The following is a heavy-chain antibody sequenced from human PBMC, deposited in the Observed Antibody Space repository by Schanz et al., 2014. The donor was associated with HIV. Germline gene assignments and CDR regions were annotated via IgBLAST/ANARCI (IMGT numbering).Heavy chain of an antibody. CDR1: GGTFINYA. CDR2: HIPLFGTS. CDR3: ARDSPVAAGTLDY. V-gene: IGHV1-69*01. J-gene: IGHJ4*02. D-gene: IGHD6-13*01. Sequence: QVQLVQSGAEVKMPGSSVKVSCKASGGTFINYAFSWVRQAPGQGLEWMGGHIPLFGTSNYAQKFQGRATITADESTSTAYMELSSLRSEDTAVYYCARDSPVAAGTLDYWGQGTLVTVSS.